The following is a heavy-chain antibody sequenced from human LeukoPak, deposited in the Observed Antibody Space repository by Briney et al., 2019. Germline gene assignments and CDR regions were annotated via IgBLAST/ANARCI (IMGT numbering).Heavy chain of an antibody. CDR2: INPSGGGI. Sequence: SVTVSFKASVYTFTIYYIHWLRPPPGQGLDGMGIINPSGGGISYAQKFQGRVTMTRDTSTSTVYMDLYSLRSEDTAVYYCAREETRVGGSCYDYWGQGTLVTVSS. CDR1: VYTFTIYY. D-gene: IGHD2-15*01. V-gene: IGHV1-46*01. CDR3: AREETRVGGSCYDY. J-gene: IGHJ4*02.